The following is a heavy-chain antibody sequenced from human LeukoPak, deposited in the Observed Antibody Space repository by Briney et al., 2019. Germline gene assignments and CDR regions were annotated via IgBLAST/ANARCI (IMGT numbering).Heavy chain of an antibody. CDR1: GGSISSSSYY. V-gene: IGHV4-39*07. CDR2: IYYSGST. D-gene: IGHD1-26*01. J-gene: IGHJ5*02. Sequence: PSETLSLTRTVSGGSISSSSYYWGWIRQPPGKGLEWIGSIYYSGSTYYNPSLKSRVTISVDTSKNQFSLKLSSVTAADTAVYYCARGQIVGATPTNWFDPWGQGTLVTVSS. CDR3: ARGQIVGATPTNWFDP.